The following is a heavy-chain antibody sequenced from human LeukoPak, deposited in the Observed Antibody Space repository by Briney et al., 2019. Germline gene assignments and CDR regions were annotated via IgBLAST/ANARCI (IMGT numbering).Heavy chain of an antibody. D-gene: IGHD3-10*01. J-gene: IGHJ4*02. CDR3: ARGGYYGSGSFLPLSDY. Sequence: ASVKVSCKASGYTFTSYGISWVRQAPGQGLEWMGWISAYNGNTNYAQKLQGRVTMTTDTSTSTAYIELRSLRSDDTAVYYCARGGYYGSGSFLPLSDYWGQGTLVTVSS. CDR1: GYTFTSYG. CDR2: ISAYNGNT. V-gene: IGHV1-18*01.